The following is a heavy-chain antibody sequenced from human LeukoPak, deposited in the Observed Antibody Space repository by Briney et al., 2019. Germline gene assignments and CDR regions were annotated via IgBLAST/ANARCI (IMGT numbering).Heavy chain of an antibody. Sequence: GGSLRLSCAASGITVSSNYMSWVRQAPGKGLEWVSVIYSGGSTYYADSVKGRFTISRDNSKNTLSLQMNSLRAEDTAVYYCAKFRSDRIVGGGMDVWGQGTTVTVSS. CDR2: IYSGGST. CDR1: GITVSSNY. V-gene: IGHV3-66*01. D-gene: IGHD1-26*01. CDR3: AKFRSDRIVGGGMDV. J-gene: IGHJ6*02.